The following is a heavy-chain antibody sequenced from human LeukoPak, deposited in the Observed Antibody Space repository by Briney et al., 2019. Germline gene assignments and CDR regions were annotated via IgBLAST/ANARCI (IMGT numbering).Heavy chain of an antibody. Sequence: RSGGSLGLSCATSGFTFSTYAVSWVRQAPGKGLEWVSAISGSGGSTYYADSVKGRFTISRDNSKNTLYLQMNSLRAEDTAVYYCAKVMVRGVVFDGFDIWGQGTMVTVSS. CDR3: AKVMVRGVVFDGFDI. D-gene: IGHD3-10*01. CDR2: ISGSGGST. V-gene: IGHV3-23*01. CDR1: GFTFSTYA. J-gene: IGHJ3*02.